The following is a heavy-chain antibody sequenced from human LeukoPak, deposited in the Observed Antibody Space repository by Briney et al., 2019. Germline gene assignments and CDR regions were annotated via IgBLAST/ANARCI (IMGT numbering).Heavy chain of an antibody. CDR3: ARPRTYYYGSGSYNRAFDI. Sequence: SETLSLTCTVSGGSVSSYYWSWIRQPAGKGREWIGRIHTSGSTNYNPPLKSRVTMSADTSKNKFSLKVNSVTAADTAVYYCARPRTYYYGSGSYNRAFDIWGQGTMVTVSS. V-gene: IGHV4-4*07. CDR2: IHTSGST. CDR1: GGSVSSYY. J-gene: IGHJ3*02. D-gene: IGHD3-10*01.